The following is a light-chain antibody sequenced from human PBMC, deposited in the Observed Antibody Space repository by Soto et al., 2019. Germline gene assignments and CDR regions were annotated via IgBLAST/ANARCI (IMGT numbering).Light chain of an antibody. V-gene: IGKV1-5*03. CDR3: QQYHIYSGT. Sequence: DIQMTQSPSTLSASVGGRVTITCLASQTISSWLAWYQQKPGKAPKLLIYKASTLASGVPSRFSGSGSGTEFTLTINSLQPDDFATYYCQQYHIYSGTFGQGTKVDIK. J-gene: IGKJ1*01. CDR2: KAS. CDR1: QTISSW.